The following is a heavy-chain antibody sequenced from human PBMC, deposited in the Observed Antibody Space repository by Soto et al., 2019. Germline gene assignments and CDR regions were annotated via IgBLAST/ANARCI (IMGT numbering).Heavy chain of an antibody. CDR2: IIAYNRNT. CDR1: GYTFTSYG. D-gene: IGHD6-13*01. J-gene: IGHJ4*02. V-gene: IGHV1-18*01. Sequence: QVQLVQSGAEVKKPGASVKVSCKASGYTFTSYGLSWVRQAPGQGLEWMGWIIAYNRNTNYAQKLQGRVTMTTDTSTITAYMELRSLRSDDTAVFYCARVIASAADFDYWGQGTLVTVSS. CDR3: ARVIASAADFDY.